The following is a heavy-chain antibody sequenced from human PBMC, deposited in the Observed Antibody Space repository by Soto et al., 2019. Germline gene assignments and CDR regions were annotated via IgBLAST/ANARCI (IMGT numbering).Heavy chain of an antibody. CDR2: ISSSGSNI. J-gene: IGHJ4*02. Sequence: GGSPILSFAASGFTFSRYEMNWVRQAPGKGLEWVSYISSSGSNIYYADSVKGRLTISRDNAKNSLYMPMNSLSAEDTADYYWARMYYYDRDDWGQGTLVTVSS. CDR1: GFTFSRYE. CDR3: ARMYYYDRDD. V-gene: IGHV3-48*03. D-gene: IGHD3-22*01.